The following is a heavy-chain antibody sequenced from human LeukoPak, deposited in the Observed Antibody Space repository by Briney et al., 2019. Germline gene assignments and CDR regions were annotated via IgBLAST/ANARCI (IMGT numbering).Heavy chain of an antibody. CDR2: MYYSGNT. V-gene: IGHV4-39*01. CDR1: GGCISSDSHY. Sequence: KTSETLSLTCIVSGGCISSDSHYWGWIRQPPGKGLEWIGTMYYSGNTYYNPSLKSRVTISVDASKNQFSLRLSSVTAADTAVYYCARLIGLWVPFDYWGQGALVAVSS. J-gene: IGHJ4*02. CDR3: ARLIGLWVPFDY. D-gene: IGHD5-18*01.